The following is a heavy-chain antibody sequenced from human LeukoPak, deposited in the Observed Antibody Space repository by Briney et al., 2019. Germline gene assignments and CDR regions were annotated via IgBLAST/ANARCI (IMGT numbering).Heavy chain of an antibody. CDR3: ARDRGTYYDFWSGYHY. CDR1: GYIFTSYG. Sequence: ASAKVSCKASGYIFTSYGISWVRQAPGQGLEWMGWISAYNGNTNHAQNFQGRVTVTTETSTSTAYMELRSLRSDDTAVYYCARDRGTYYDFWSGYHYWGQGTLVTVSS. V-gene: IGHV1-18*01. CDR2: ISAYNGNT. J-gene: IGHJ4*02. D-gene: IGHD3-3*01.